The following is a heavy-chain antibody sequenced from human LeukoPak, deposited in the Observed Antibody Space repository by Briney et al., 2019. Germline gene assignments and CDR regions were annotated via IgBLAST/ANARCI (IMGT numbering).Heavy chain of an antibody. V-gene: IGHV3-7*01. CDR2: IKQDGSEK. CDR3: ARGSTITMFRGVIITSYYFDY. CDR1: GFTFSSYW. D-gene: IGHD3-10*01. Sequence: GGSLRLSCAASGFTFSSYWMSWVRQAPGKGLEWVANIKQDGSEKYYADSVKGRLTISRDNAKNSLYLQMNSLRGEDTAVYYCARGSTITMFRGVIITSYYFDYWGQGTLVTVSS. J-gene: IGHJ4*02.